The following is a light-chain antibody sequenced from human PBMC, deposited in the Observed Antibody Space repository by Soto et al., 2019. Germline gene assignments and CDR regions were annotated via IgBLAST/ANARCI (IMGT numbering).Light chain of an antibody. CDR3: QSYHSSTPYV. CDR1: SGSIASGY. J-gene: IGLJ1*01. Sequence: NFMLTQPHSVSESPGKTVTISCTRSSGSIASGYVQWYQQRPGSAPPTVIYEDNQRPSGVPDRFSGSIDTSSNSASLTISGLKTEDEADYYCQSYHSSTPYVFGTGTKVTVL. CDR2: EDN. V-gene: IGLV6-57*03.